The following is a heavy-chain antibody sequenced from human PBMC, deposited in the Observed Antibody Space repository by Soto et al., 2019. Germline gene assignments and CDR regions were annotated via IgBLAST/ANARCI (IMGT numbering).Heavy chain of an antibody. CDR1: GFTFSSYA. CDR3: ASCGKYSGYSNFDY. V-gene: IGHV3-23*01. Sequence: GGSLRLSCAASGFTFSSYAMSWVRQAPGKGLEWVSAISGSGGSTYYADSVKGRFTISRDNSKNTLYLQMNSLRAEDTAVYYCASCGKYSGYSNFDYWGQGTLVTVSS. D-gene: IGHD5-12*01. CDR2: ISGSGGST. J-gene: IGHJ4*02.